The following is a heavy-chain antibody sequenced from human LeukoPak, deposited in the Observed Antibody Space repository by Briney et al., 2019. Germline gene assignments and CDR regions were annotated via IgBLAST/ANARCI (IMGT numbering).Heavy chain of an antibody. CDR1: GGSINSYY. Sequence: SETLCLTCTVSGGSINSYYWSWIRQPPGKELEGIGYIYYSGSTNYNPSLKSRVTISVDTSKNQFSLKLSSVTAADTAVYYCARGAAAAGSYWGQGTLVTVSS. CDR3: ARGAAAAGSY. D-gene: IGHD6-13*01. V-gene: IGHV4-59*01. J-gene: IGHJ4*02. CDR2: IYYSGST.